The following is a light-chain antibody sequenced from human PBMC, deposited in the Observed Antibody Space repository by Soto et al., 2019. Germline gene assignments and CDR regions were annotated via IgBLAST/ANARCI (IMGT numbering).Light chain of an antibody. V-gene: IGKV3-11*01. CDR3: HQRSNGPPWT. CDR2: DAS. J-gene: IGKJ1*01. CDR1: QSVSVY. Sequence: EIVLTQSPTTLSLSPGERATLSCRASQSVSVYLAWFQQKPGQPPRLLIYDASKRATGIPPRFSGSGSTKDFTLTISSIEPEDFAVFYCHQRSNGPPWTFGQGTKVDIK.